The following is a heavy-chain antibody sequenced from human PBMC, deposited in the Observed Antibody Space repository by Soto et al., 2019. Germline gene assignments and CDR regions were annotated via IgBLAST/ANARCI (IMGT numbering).Heavy chain of an antibody. J-gene: IGHJ1*01. CDR3: ASRGERDAYDTSRYG. CDR2: IIPIFGTT. V-gene: IGHV1-69*12. D-gene: IGHD3-3*01. Sequence: QVQLVQSGAEVKKPGSSVKVSCKASGGTFSNYAISWVRQAPGQGLEWMGDIIPIFGTTKNAQRFQGRVTRPADEPTGTAYMELSSRRSENTAVYYWASRGERDAYDTSRYGWGQGTLVMVSS. CDR1: GGTFSNYA.